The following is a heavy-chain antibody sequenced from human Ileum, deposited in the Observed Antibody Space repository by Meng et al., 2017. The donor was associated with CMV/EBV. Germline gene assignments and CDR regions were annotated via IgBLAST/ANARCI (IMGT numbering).Heavy chain of an antibody. CDR2: ISLGNGQT. V-gene: IGHV1-18*04. CDR3: ARDVWGFDY. J-gene: IGHJ4*02. CDR1: GYTFTDHK. D-gene: IGHD7-27*01. Sequence: QCHLLQSGAEVKKPGALVKIACKTSGYTFTDHKIGWVRQAPGQGIEWVGWISLGNGQTVYGHKLQGRVTVTTDTSTNTAYMELRNLRSDDTAMYYCARDVWGFDYWGQGTLVTVSS.